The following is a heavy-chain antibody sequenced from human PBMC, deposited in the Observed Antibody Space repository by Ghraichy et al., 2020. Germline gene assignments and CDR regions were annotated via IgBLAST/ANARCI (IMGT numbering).Heavy chain of an antibody. CDR1: GGSISSYY. CDR2: IYYSGST. J-gene: IGHJ1*01. V-gene: IGHV4-59*01. D-gene: IGHD5-24*01. Sequence: SETLSLTCTVSGGSISSYYWSWIRQPPGKGLEWIGYIYYSGSTNYNPSLNSRVTISVDTSKNQFSLKLSSVTAADTAVYYCARSSRDGYKEYFQHWGQGTLVTVSS. CDR3: ARSSRDGYKEYFQH.